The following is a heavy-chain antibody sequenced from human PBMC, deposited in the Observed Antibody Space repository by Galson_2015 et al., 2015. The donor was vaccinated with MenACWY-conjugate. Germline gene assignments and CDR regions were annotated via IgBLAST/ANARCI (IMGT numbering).Heavy chain of an antibody. CDR2: IYYSGST. V-gene: IGHV4-39*07. D-gene: IGHD3-22*01. CDR1: GGSIRSSSYY. CDR3: ARSPYYYDSSGYWGWFDP. Sequence: LSLTCPVSGGSIRSSSYYWGWIRQPPGKGLEWIGSIYYSGSTYYNPSLKSRVTISVDTSKNQFSLKLSSVTAADTAVYYCARSPYYYDSSGYWGWFDPWGQGTLVTVSS. J-gene: IGHJ5*02.